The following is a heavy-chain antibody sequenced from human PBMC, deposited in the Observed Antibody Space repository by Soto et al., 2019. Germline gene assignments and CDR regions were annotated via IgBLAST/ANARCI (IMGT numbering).Heavy chain of an antibody. V-gene: IGHV1-8*01. Sequence: ASVKVSCKASGYTFTSYDINWVRQATGQGLEWMGWMNPNSGNTGYAQKFQGRVTMTRNTSISTAYMELSSLRSEDTAVYYCARGLTVRVPGWFDPWGQGTLVTVYS. CDR3: ARGLTVRVPGWFDP. D-gene: IGHD2-2*01. CDR2: MNPNSGNT. CDR1: GYTFTSYD. J-gene: IGHJ5*02.